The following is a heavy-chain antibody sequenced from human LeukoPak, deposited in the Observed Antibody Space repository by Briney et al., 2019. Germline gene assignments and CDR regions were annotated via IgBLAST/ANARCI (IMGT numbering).Heavy chain of an antibody. V-gene: IGHV4-39*07. CDR2: IYYSGST. CDR1: GGSISSSSYY. J-gene: IGHJ4*02. CDR3: ARGGSSSWIFDY. D-gene: IGHD6-13*01. Sequence: SETLSLTCTVSGGSISSSSYYWGWIRQPPGKGLEWIGSIYYSGSTYYNPSLKSRVTISVDTSKNQFSLKLSSVTAADTAVYYCARGGSSSWIFDYWGQGTLVTVSS.